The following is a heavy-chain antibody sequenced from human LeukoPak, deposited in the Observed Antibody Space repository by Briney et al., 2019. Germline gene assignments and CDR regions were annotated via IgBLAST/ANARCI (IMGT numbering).Heavy chain of an antibody. V-gene: IGHV1-69*05. J-gene: IGHJ6*03. D-gene: IGHD2-2*01. CDR3: ARDREDIVVVPAAKGGYYYYYMDV. CDR2: IIPIFGTA. Sequence: ASVKVSCKASGGTFSSYAISWVRQAPGQGLEWMGGIIPIFGTANYAQKFQGRVTITTDESTNTAYMELGSLRSEDTAVYYCARDREDIVVVPAAKGGYYYYYMDVWGKGTTVTVSS. CDR1: GGTFSSYA.